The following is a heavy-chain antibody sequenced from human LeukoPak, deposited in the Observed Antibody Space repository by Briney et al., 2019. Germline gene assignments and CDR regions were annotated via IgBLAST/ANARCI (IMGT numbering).Heavy chain of an antibody. J-gene: IGHJ4*02. D-gene: IGHD2-15*01. V-gene: IGHV4-34*01. CDR1: GGSFSGYY. CDR3: ARKRRYCSGGSCYSATVTYYFDY. CDR2: INHSGST. Sequence: SETLSLTCAVYGGSFSGYYWSWIRQPPGKGLEWIGEINHSGSTNYNPSLKSRVTISVDTSKNQFSLKLSSVTAADTAVYYCARKRRYCSGGSCYSATVTYYFDYWGQGTPVTVSS.